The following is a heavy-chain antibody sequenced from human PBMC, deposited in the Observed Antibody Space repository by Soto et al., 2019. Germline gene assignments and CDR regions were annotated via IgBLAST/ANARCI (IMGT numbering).Heavy chain of an antibody. Sequence: PGGSLRLSCAASGFTFSSYSMNWVRQAPGKGLEWVSSISSSSSYIYYADSVKGRFTISRDNAKNSLYLQMNSLRAEDTAVYYCARTWEAGDFRIYYYYGMDVWGQGTTVTVSS. D-gene: IGHD3-3*01. J-gene: IGHJ6*02. CDR3: ARTWEAGDFRIYYYYGMDV. CDR2: ISSSSSYI. CDR1: GFTFSSYS. V-gene: IGHV3-21*01.